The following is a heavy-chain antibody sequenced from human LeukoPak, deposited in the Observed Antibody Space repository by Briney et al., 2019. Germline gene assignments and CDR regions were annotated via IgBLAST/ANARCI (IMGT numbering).Heavy chain of an antibody. CDR2: VSGSGGYK. D-gene: IGHD3-16*02. CDR3: AKDPYSYGPRDYYYYGMDV. V-gene: IGHV3-23*01. J-gene: IGHJ6*02. Sequence: PGGSLRLSCAASGFTFSSYSMNWVRQAPGKGPEWVSGVSGSGGYKYYAESVKGRFIISRDNSKSTLYLQMSSLRVEDTAVYYCAKDPYSYGPRDYYYYGMDVRGQGTTVTVAS. CDR1: GFTFSSYS.